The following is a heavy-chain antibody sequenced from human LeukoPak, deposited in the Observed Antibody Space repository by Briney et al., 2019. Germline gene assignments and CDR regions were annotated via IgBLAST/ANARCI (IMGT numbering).Heavy chain of an antibody. CDR3: ARDNSGGSTWWFDP. CDR1: GYTFTGYY. CDR2: INPNSGGT. V-gene: IGHV1-2*02. D-gene: IGHD2-15*01. J-gene: IGHJ5*02. Sequence: PGASVKVSCKASGYTFTGYYMHWVRQAPGQGLEWMGWINPNSGGTNYAQKFQGRVTMTRDTSISTAYMELSRLRSEDTAVYYCARDNSGGSTWWFDPWGQGTLVTVSS.